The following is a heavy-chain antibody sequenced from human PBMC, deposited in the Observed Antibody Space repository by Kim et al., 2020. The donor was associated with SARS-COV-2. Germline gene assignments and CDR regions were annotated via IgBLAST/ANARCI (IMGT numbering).Heavy chain of an antibody. Sequence: TKYSQKFQGRVTITRDTSASTAYMELSSLRSEDTAVYYCAREGGSIPFDYWGQGTLVTVSS. CDR3: AREGGSIPFDY. CDR2: T. D-gene: IGHD3-16*01. V-gene: IGHV1-3*01. J-gene: IGHJ4*02.